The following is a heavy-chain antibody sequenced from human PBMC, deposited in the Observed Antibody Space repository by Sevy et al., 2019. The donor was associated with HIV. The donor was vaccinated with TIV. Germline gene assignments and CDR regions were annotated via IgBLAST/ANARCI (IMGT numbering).Heavy chain of an antibody. CDR1: GFTFSSYA. Sequence: GGSLRLSCAASGFTFSSYAMSWVRQAPGKGLEWVSAISGSGGSTYYADSVKGRFTISRDNSKNTLYLQMNSLRAEDTVVYYCASTYYYDSSAYYYNYYYGMDVWGQGTTVTVSS. V-gene: IGHV3-23*01. CDR3: ASTYYYDSSAYYYNYYYGMDV. D-gene: IGHD3-22*01. CDR2: ISGSGGST. J-gene: IGHJ6*02.